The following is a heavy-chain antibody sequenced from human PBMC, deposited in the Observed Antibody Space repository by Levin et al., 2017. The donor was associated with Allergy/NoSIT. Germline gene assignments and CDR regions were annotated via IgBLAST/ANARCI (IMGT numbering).Heavy chain of an antibody. Sequence: GASVKVSCKASGYTFTSYGISWVRQAPGQGLEWMGWISAYNGNTNYAQKLQGRVTMTTDTSTSTAYMELRSLRSDDTAVYYCARDPDCSGGSCYTNWFDPWGQGTLVTVSS. CDR3: ARDPDCSGGSCYTNWFDP. CDR2: ISAYNGNT. J-gene: IGHJ5*02. D-gene: IGHD2-15*01. CDR1: GYTFTSYG. V-gene: IGHV1-18*01.